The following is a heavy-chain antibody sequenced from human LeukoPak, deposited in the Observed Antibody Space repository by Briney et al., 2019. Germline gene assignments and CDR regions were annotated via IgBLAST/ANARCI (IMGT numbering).Heavy chain of an antibody. V-gene: IGHV3-33*01. J-gene: IGHJ5*02. D-gene: IGHD5-12*01. CDR2: IWYDGSNK. Sequence: GGSLRLSCAASGFTFSSYGMHWVRQAPGKGLEWVAVIWYDGSNKYYADSVKGRFTISRDNSKNTLYLQMNSLRAEDTAVYYCARDASDSGYDINWFDPWGQGTLVTVSS. CDR1: GFTFSSYG. CDR3: ARDASDSGYDINWFDP.